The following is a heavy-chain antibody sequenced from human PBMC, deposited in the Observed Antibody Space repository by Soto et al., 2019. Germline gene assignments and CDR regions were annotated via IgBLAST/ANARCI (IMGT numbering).Heavy chain of an antibody. CDR1: GFTFSSYA. D-gene: IGHD3-22*01. V-gene: IGHV3-30-3*01. CDR2: ISYDGSNK. J-gene: IGHJ4*02. CDR3: ARPGRDGNYESSGYHY. Sequence: QVQLVGSGGGVVQPGRSLRLSCAASGFTFSSYAMHWVRQAPGKGLEWVAVISYDGSNKYYADSVKGRFTISRDNSKNRLYLQMKSLRAEDTAVYYCARPGRDGNYESSGYHYWGQGTLVTVSS.